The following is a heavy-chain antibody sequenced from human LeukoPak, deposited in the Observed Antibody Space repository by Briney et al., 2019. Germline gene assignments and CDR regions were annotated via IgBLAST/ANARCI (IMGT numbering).Heavy chain of an antibody. J-gene: IGHJ5*02. V-gene: IGHV1-69*01. D-gene: IGHD2-2*01. CDR2: IIPIFGTA. CDR3: ARDRVHTRAYCSSTSCYPCYWFDP. Sequence: SVKVSCKASGGTFSSYAISWVRQAPGQGLEWMGGIIPIFGTANYAQKFQGRVTITADESTSTAYMELSSLRSEDTAVYYCARDRVHTRAYCSSTSCYPCYWFDPWGQGTLVTVSS. CDR1: GGTFSSYA.